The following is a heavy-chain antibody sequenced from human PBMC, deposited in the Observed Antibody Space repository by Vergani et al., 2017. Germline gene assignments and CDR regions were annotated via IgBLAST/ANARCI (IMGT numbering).Heavy chain of an antibody. D-gene: IGHD3-22*01. CDR2: IYYSGST. V-gene: IGHV4-39*01. J-gene: IGHJ4*02. CDR1: GGSISSSSYY. Sequence: QVQLQQWGAGLLKPSETLSLTCAVYGGSISSSSYYWGWIRQPPGKGLEWIGSIYYSGSTYYNPSLKSRVTISVDTSKNQFSLKLSSVTAADTAVYYCARHRRLRSYYYDSSGYPIDYWGQGTLVTVSS. CDR3: ARHRRLRSYYYDSSGYPIDY.